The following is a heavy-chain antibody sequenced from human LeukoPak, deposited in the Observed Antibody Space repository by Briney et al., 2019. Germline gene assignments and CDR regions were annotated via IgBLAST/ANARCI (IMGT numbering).Heavy chain of an antibody. J-gene: IGHJ4*02. Sequence: GASVKVSCKASGYTFTGYYMHWVRQAPGQGLEWMGWINPNSGGTNYAQKFQGRVTMTRDTPISTAYMELSRLRSDDTAVYYCARVYDFWSGYLYYFDYWGQGTLVTVSS. CDR1: GYTFTGYY. V-gene: IGHV1-2*02. CDR2: INPNSGGT. D-gene: IGHD3-3*01. CDR3: ARVYDFWSGYLYYFDY.